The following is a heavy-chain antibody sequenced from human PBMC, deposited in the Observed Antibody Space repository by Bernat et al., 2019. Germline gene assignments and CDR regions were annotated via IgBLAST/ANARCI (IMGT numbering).Heavy chain of an antibody. V-gene: IGHV3-13*04. J-gene: IGHJ2*01. CDR1: GFTFSSYD. CDR3: ARARYDMLTGSYWYFDL. Sequence: EVQLVESGGGLVQPGGSLRLSCAASGFTFSSYDMHWVRQATGKGLEWVSAIGTAGDTYYPGSVKGRFTISRENAKNSLYLQMNSLRAGDTAVYYCARARYDMLTGSYWYFDLWGRGTLVTVSS. D-gene: IGHD3-9*01. CDR2: IGTAGDT.